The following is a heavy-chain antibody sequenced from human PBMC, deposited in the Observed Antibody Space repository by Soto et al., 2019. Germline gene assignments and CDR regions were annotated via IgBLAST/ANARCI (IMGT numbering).Heavy chain of an antibody. J-gene: IGHJ6*02. D-gene: IGHD2-2*01. CDR1: GFTLSNAW. CDR2: IKSKTDGGTT. CDR3: TTDIVVVPAAIPYYYYGMDV. Sequence: PGGSLRLSCAASGFTLSNAWMSWVRQAPGKGLEWVGRIKSKTDGGTTDYAAPVKGRFTISRDDSKNTLYLQMNSLKTEDTAVYYCTTDIVVVPAAIPYYYYGMDVWGQGTTVTVSS. V-gene: IGHV3-15*01.